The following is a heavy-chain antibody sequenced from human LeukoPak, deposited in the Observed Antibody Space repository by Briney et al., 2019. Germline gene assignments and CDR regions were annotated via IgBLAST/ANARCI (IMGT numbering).Heavy chain of an antibody. D-gene: IGHD6-19*01. CDR2: ISYDGSNK. V-gene: IGHV3-30*18. Sequence: GGSLRLSCAASGFTFSSYGMHWVRQAPGKGLEWVAVISYDGSNKYYAGSVKGRFTISRDNSKNTLYLQMNSLRAEDTAVYYCAKDPVAEEKDAGGYFDYWGQGTLVTVSS. CDR3: AKDPVAEEKDAGGYFDY. CDR1: GFTFSSYG. J-gene: IGHJ4*02.